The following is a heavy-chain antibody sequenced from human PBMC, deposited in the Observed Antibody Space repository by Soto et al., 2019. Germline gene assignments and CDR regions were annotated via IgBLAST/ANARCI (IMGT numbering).Heavy chain of an antibody. Sequence: EVQLVESGGGLVQPGGSLRLSCAASGFTVSCCSMNWVRQAPGKGLEWVSHISSSGTIYYADSVKGRFTISRDSAKNSLHLQMNSLRAEDTAVYYCARSGVLPYAFDLWGQGTMVTVSS. CDR1: GFTVSCCS. V-gene: IGHV3-48*01. CDR2: ISSSGTI. J-gene: IGHJ3*01. CDR3: ARSGVLPYAFDL. D-gene: IGHD3-3*01.